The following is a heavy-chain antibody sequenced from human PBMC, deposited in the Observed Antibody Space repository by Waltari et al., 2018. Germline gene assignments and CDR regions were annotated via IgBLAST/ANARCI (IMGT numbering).Heavy chain of an antibody. D-gene: IGHD3-10*01. J-gene: IGHJ4*02. V-gene: IGHV3-7*01. Sequence: EVQLVESGGGLVQPGGSLRLSCAASGFTFSSYWMSWVRQAPGKGLEWVANIKQDGSEKYYVDAVKGRFTISRDNAKNSLYLQMNSLRAEDTAVYYCARDTYYYGSGSYSFDYWGQGTLVTVSS. CDR1: GFTFSSYW. CDR3: ARDTYYYGSGSYSFDY. CDR2: IKQDGSEK.